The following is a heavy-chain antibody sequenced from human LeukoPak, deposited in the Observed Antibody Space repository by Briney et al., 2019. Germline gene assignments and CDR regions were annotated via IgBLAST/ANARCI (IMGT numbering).Heavy chain of an antibody. CDR2: INSGGDTT. J-gene: IGHJ3*02. Sequence: GGSLRLSCAASGFTFNNHAMSWVRQPPGKGLEWVSAINSGGDTTAYADFVRGRFTISRDNSKNTLSLQLNTLGADDTAVYYCARDPLAAIFYPGHYYDSSGYRGAFDIWGQGTMVTVSS. CDR1: GFTFNNHA. D-gene: IGHD3-22*01. V-gene: IGHV3-23*01. CDR3: ARDPLAAIFYPGHYYDSSGYRGAFDI.